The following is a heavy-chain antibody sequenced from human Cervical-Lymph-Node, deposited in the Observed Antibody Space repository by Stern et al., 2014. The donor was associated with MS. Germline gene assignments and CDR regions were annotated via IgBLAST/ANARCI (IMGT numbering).Heavy chain of an antibody. CDR1: GFTFSIYW. Sequence: EVQLVESGAELIRPGESLKISCKGSGFTFSIYWIAWVRQMPGKGLEWMGIIYPGDSATRYSQSFQGQVTMSADNSTSTAFLQWSSLNASDTAMYFCARQTTAWASDVWGQGTLVTVSS. CDR3: ARQTTAWASDV. D-gene: IGHD1-14*01. V-gene: IGHV5-51*01. J-gene: IGHJ4*02. CDR2: IYPGDSAT.